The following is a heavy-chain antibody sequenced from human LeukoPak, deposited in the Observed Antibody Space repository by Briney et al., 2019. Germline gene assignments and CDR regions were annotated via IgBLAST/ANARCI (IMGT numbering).Heavy chain of an antibody. CDR3: ARETASSGVGGNWFAP. D-gene: IGHD6-19*01. CDR2: INAGNGDT. V-gene: IGHV1-3*01. Sequence: GASVKVSCKVSGYTFTGNAMHWVRQAPGQRLEWMGWINAGNGDTKYSQKFQGRVTITRDTSASTAYMELSSLRSEDTAVYYCARETASSGVGGNWFAPWGQGTLVTVSS. CDR1: GYTFTGNA. J-gene: IGHJ5*02.